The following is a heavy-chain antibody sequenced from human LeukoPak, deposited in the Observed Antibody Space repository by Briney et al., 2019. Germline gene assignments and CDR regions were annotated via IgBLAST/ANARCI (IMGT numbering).Heavy chain of an antibody. D-gene: IGHD6-13*01. CDR1: GGSISSYY. CDR2: IYYSGST. Sequence: NPSETLSLTCTVSGGSISSYYWSWIRQPPGKGLEWIGYIYYSGSTNYNPSLKSRVTISVDTSKNQFSLKLSSVTAADTAVYYCATGIAAAGYYMDVWGKGTTVTISS. J-gene: IGHJ6*03. V-gene: IGHV4-59*08. CDR3: ATGIAAAGYYMDV.